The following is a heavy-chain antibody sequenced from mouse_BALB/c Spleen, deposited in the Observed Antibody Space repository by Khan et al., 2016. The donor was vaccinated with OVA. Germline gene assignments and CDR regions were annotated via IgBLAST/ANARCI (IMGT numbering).Heavy chain of an antibody. CDR3: AGSTYRYAFVY. D-gene: IGHD2-12*01. CDR2: IIYTGYT. CDR1: GDSITSGY. J-gene: IGHJ3*01. Sequence: VQLQESGPSLVKPSQTLSLTCSVTGDSITSGYWNWIRKFPENKLEYMGYIIYTGYTYYNPSLHSRISITRHTTKNQCYLQVNSVTEEDTAAWYGAGSTYRYAFVYWGQGTRVTVSA. V-gene: IGHV3-8*02.